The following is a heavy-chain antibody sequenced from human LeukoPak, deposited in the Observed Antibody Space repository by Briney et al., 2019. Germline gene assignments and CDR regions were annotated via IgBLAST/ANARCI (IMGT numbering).Heavy chain of an antibody. V-gene: IGHV3-23*01. CDR2: ISGSGDST. Sequence: GGSLRLSCAASGFTFSSYVMSCVRQAPGKGLEWVSGISGSGDSTYYADFVKGRFTISRDNSKNALYLQMNSLRAEDTAVYYCAKDKRMDVWGLGTTVTVSS. CDR3: AKDKRMDV. CDR1: GFTFSSYV. J-gene: IGHJ6*02.